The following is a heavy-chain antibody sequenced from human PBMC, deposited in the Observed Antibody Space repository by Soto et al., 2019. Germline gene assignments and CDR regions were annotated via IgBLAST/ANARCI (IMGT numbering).Heavy chain of an antibody. CDR2: IRSKAYGGTT. D-gene: IGHD3-10*01. J-gene: IGHJ6*02. Sequence: GGSLRLSCTASGFTFGDYAMSWFRQAPGKGLEWVGFIRSKAYGGTTEYAASVKGRFTISRDDSKSIAYLQMNSLKTEDTAVHYCTRDPATPLLWFGEPILGYYYYGMDVWGQGTTVTVSS. CDR1: GFTFGDYA. V-gene: IGHV3-49*03. CDR3: TRDPATPLLWFGEPILGYYYYGMDV.